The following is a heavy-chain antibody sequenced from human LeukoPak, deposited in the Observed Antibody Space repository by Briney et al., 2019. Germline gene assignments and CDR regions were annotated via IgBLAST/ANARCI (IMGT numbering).Heavy chain of an antibody. J-gene: IGHJ6*02. CDR2: INAVNCNT. CDR1: GYIFTSYA. CDR3: ARDPSSGWGRYYYYYYGMDV. V-gene: IGHV1-3*01. Sequence: SVKVSCKASGYIFTSYAMHWLRQAPGQRLEWMGWINAVNCNTKYSQKFQGRVTITREKSASTAYMELSSLRSEDTAVYYCARDPSSGWGRYYYYYYGMDVWGQGTTVTVSS. D-gene: IGHD6-19*01.